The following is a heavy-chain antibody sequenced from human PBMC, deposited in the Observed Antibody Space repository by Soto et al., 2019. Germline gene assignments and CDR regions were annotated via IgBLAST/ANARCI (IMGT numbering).Heavy chain of an antibody. CDR3: ALAEYYYDSSGYYYVPNLDY. V-gene: IGHV1-18*01. CDR1: GYTFTSYG. Sequence: ASVKVSRKASGYTFTSYGISWVRQAPGQGLEWMGWISAYNGNTNYAQKLQGRVTMTTDTSTSTASMELRSLRSDDTAVYYCALAEYYYDSSGYYYVPNLDYWGQGTLVTVSS. D-gene: IGHD3-22*01. CDR2: ISAYNGNT. J-gene: IGHJ4*02.